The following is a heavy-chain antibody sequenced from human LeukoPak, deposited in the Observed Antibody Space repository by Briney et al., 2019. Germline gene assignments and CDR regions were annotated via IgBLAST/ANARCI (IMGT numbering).Heavy chain of an antibody. Sequence: PSETLSLTCTVSGYSISSGYFWGWIRQPPGKGLEWIGSIDHSGSTYYNPSLKSRVAISVDTSKNQFSLKLSSVTAADTAMYYCARVGGYSGSFPFDYWGQGTLVTVSS. V-gene: IGHV4-38-2*02. CDR1: GYSISSGYF. CDR2: IDHSGST. D-gene: IGHD1-26*01. CDR3: ARVGGYSGSFPFDY. J-gene: IGHJ4*02.